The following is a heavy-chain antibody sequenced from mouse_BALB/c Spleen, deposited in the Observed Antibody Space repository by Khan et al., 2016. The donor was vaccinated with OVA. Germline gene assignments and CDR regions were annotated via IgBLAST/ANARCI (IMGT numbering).Heavy chain of an antibody. CDR3: STYGHYGGRYYFAMDY. D-gene: IGHD1-1*01. CDR1: GYTFSTYW. CDR2: INPSTGYN. Sequence: QVQLQQSGAELAKPGASVMMSCKASGYTFSTYWMHWVKQRPGQGLEWIGYINPSTGYNEYNQKFKDKATLTADKSSTTAYMQLSSLTSEDSAVDYCSTYGHYGGRYYFAMDYWGQGTSVTVSS. V-gene: IGHV1-7*01. J-gene: IGHJ4*01.